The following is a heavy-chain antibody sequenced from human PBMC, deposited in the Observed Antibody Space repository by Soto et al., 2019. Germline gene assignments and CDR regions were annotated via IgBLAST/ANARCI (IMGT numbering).Heavy chain of an antibody. V-gene: IGHV4-30-4*01. J-gene: IGHJ4*02. CDR2: IYYNGST. Sequence: SETLSLTCTVSGGSISSGDYYWSWIRQPPGKGLEWIGSIYYNGSTYYNQSLKNRDNKSVDTSKNQFSLKLNSLIAADTAVYYCASRHSSPYFDYWGRGTLVTVSS. CDR1: GGSISSGDYY. CDR3: ASRHSSPYFDY. D-gene: IGHD6-13*01.